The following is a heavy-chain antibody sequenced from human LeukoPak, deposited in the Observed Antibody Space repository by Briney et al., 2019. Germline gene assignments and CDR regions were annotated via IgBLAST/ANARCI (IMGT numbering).Heavy chain of an antibody. CDR3: ARGGYTMVRGVMRDRILDY. D-gene: IGHD3-10*01. CDR2: INHSGST. CDR1: GGSISSSSSY. J-gene: IGHJ4*02. Sequence: SETLSLTCSVSGGSISSSSSYWGWIRQPPGKGLEWIGEINHSGSTNYNPSLKSRVTISVDTSKNQFSLKLSSVTAADTAVYYCARGGYTMVRGVMRDRILDYWGQGTLVTVSS. V-gene: IGHV4-39*07.